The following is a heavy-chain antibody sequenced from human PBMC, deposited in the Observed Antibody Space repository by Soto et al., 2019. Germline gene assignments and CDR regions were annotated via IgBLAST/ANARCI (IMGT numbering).Heavy chain of an antibody. Sequence: QVQVVQSGAEVKEPEASVEVACKASGYTFTTYGISWVRQAPGQGLEWIGWINAYTGNTNYAQKLQGRVTMTTDTSTSTAYMELRSLRSDDTAVYYCARFYGSGSFPYDYWGQGTLVTVSS. V-gene: IGHV1-18*01. D-gene: IGHD3-10*01. CDR2: INAYTGNT. CDR3: ARFYGSGSFPYDY. CDR1: GYTFTTYG. J-gene: IGHJ4*02.